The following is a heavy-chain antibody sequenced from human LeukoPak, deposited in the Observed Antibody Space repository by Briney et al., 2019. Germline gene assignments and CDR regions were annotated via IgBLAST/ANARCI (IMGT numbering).Heavy chain of an antibody. Sequence: SRGALRVSCAASGFTFYDDVMHWGRQAPREGLGWGSLISWDGLSTYYAASVRGQVIISRDNSKNTLSLQMHSLSAEDTAVYYCAKDAARCGMIVVVITYDAFDIWGQGTMVTVSS. V-gene: IGHV3-43D*03. CDR3: AKDAARCGMIVVVITYDAFDI. D-gene: IGHD3-22*01. CDR1: GFTFYDDV. J-gene: IGHJ3*02. CDR2: ISWDGLST.